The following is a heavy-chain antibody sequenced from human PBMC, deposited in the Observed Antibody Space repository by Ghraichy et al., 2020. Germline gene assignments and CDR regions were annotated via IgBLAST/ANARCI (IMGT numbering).Heavy chain of an antibody. J-gene: IGHJ4*02. CDR2: IYTDVSTA. CDR1: GFTFTDYW. D-gene: IGHD4-17*01. Sequence: ESLNISCAVSGFTFTDYWLHWVRQAPGKGLVWVSRIYTDVSTATYADSVKGRFTISRDNAKNTLCLQMNSLRADDTAVYYCATSAVTYYGTALDYWGQGNLVTVSS. V-gene: IGHV3-74*01. CDR3: ATSAVTYYGTALDY.